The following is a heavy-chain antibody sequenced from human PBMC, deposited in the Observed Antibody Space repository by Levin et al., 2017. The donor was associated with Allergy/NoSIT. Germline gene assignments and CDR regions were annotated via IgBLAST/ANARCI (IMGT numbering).Heavy chain of an antibody. J-gene: IGHJ4*02. D-gene: IGHD6-19*01. Sequence: AGGSLRLSCAASGFTFSDHYIDWVRQAPGKGLEWVGRMRNRANSYTTENAASVKGRFTMSRDDSNKSVYLQMNSLKIEDTAVYYCARSHSSGWAPIDYWGQGTLVTVSS. CDR3: ARSHSSGWAPIDY. CDR2: MRNRANSYTT. V-gene: IGHV3-72*01. CDR1: GFTFSDHY.